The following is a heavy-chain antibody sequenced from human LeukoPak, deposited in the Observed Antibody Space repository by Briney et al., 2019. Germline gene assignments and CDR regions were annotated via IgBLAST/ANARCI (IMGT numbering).Heavy chain of an antibody. CDR3: ARDRGRYYDSRGFYWGYYFDS. D-gene: IGHD3-22*01. CDR2: ISGSGDST. Sequence: GGCLRLSCAASGFTFSTYAVNWVRQAPGKGLEWVSTISGSGDSTYYADSVKGRFTISRDNSKDTLYLQMSSVRVDDTAVYYCARDRGRYYDSRGFYWGYYFDSWGQGILVTVST. V-gene: IGHV3-23*01. J-gene: IGHJ4*02. CDR1: GFTFSTYA.